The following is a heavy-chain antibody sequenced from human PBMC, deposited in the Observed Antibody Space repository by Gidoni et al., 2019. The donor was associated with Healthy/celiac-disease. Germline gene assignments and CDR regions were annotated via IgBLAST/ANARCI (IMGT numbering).Heavy chain of an antibody. CDR2: MKSRTDCGTT. D-gene: IGHD3-3*01. CDR1: GLTFSNAR. CDR3: TTDRDIAIFGVAVDY. Sequence: EVQLVESGGGLVQPGGSLRLSCAASGLTFSNARMGWVRQAPGKGLGWVGRMKSRTDCGTTDYAAPVKGRFTISKDDTKHTLYLQMNSLKTEDTAVYYCTTDRDIAIFGVAVDYWGQGTLVTVPS. J-gene: IGHJ4*02. V-gene: IGHV3-15*01.